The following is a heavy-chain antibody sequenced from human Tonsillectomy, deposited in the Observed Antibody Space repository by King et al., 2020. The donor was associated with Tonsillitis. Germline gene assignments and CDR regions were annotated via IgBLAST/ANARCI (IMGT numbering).Heavy chain of an antibody. CDR1: GFSFSVYG. CDR3: ARDPGWGNPNNDPYYYYGMDV. J-gene: IGHJ6*02. D-gene: IGHD1-1*01. V-gene: IGHV3-33*01. Sequence: VQLVESGGGVVQPGRSLRLSCAASGFSFSVYGMHWVRQAPGKGLEWVAVIWYDGSNKYYADSVKGRFTISRDNSKNTLYLQMNSLRAEDTAVYYCARDPGWGNPNNDPYYYYGMDVWGQGTTVTVSS. CDR2: IWYDGSNK.